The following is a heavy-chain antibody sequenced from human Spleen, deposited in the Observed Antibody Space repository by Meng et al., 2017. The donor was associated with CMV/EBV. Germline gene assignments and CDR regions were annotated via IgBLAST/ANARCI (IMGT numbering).Heavy chain of an antibody. D-gene: IGHD6-6*01. J-gene: IGHJ6*02. CDR2: ISGSGGST. CDR1: GFTFSSYA. Sequence: GGSLRLSCAASGFTFSSYAMSWVRQAPGKGLVWVSAISGSGGSTYYADSVKGRFTISRDNSKNTLYLQMNSLRAEDTAVYYCAKIREQLVYYYGMDVWGQGTTVTVSS. CDR3: AKIREQLVYYYGMDV. V-gene: IGHV3-23*01.